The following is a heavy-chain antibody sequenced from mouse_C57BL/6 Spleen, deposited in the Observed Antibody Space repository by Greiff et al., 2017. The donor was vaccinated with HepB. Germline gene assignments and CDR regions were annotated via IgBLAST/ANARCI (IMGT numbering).Heavy chain of an antibody. V-gene: IGHV5-15*01. D-gene: IGHD1-1*01. Sequence: EVMLVESGGGLVQPGGSLKLSCAASGFTFSDYGMAWVRQAPRKGPEWVAIISNLAYSIYYADTVTGRFTISRENAKNTLYLEMSSLRSEDTAMYYCATGYGSSWWYFDVWGTGTTVTVSS. J-gene: IGHJ1*03. CDR3: ATGYGSSWWYFDV. CDR2: ISNLAYSI. CDR1: GFTFSDYG.